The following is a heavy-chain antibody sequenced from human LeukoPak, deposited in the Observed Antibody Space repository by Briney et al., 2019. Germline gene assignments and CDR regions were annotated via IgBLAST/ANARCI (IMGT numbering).Heavy chain of an antibody. J-gene: IGHJ4*02. CDR3: TRDGVTNYDY. D-gene: IGHD4/OR15-4a*01. CDR1: GFTFSTYW. V-gene: IGHV3-7*01. Sequence: PGGSLRLSCAASGFTFSTYWMSWVRQDPGKGLEWVANIKQDGSEKYYVDSVKGRFTVSRDNAKNILYLYMNSLRADDTAVYFCTRDGVTNYDYWGRGTLVTVSS. CDR2: IKQDGSEK.